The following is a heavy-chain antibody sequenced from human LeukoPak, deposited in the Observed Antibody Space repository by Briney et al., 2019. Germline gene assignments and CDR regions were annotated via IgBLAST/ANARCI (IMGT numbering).Heavy chain of an antibody. V-gene: IGHV3-7*03. CDR3: ARDNPPDY. CDR1: RFPFSSYA. J-gene: IGHJ4*02. Sequence: GGSLRLSCAASRFPFSSYALSWVRQAPGKGLEWVANIKQDGSEKSYVESVRGRFTISRDNAKNSLYLQLNSLRAEDTALYYCARDNPPDYWGQGTLVTVSS. CDR2: IKQDGSEK.